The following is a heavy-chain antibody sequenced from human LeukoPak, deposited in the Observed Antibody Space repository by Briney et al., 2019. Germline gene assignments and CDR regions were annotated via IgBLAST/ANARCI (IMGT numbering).Heavy chain of an antibody. CDR2: IYHSGST. Sequence: SETLSLTCAVSGGSISSGGYSWSWIRQPPGKGLEWIGYIYHSGSTYYNPSLKSRVTISVDRSKNQFSLKLSSVTAADTAVYYCARVVRYFDWSNGPFGYWGQGTLVTVSP. CDR1: GGSISSGGYS. D-gene: IGHD3-9*01. CDR3: ARVVRYFDWSNGPFGY. V-gene: IGHV4-30-2*01. J-gene: IGHJ4*02.